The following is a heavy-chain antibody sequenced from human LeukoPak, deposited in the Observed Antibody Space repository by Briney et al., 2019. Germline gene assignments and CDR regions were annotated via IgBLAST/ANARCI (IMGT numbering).Heavy chain of an antibody. CDR3: ARSSSWLNWFDP. D-gene: IGHD6-13*01. CDR1: GGTFSSYA. Sequence: ASVKVSCKAAGGTFSSYAISWVRQAPGQGLEWMGGIIPIFGTANYAQKFQGRVTITTDESTSTAYMELSSLRSEDTAVYYCARSSSWLNWFDPWGQGTLVTVSS. J-gene: IGHJ5*02. V-gene: IGHV1-69*05. CDR2: IIPIFGTA.